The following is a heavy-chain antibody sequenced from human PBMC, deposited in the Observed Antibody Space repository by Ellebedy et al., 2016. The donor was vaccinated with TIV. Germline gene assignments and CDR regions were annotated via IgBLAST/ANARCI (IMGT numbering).Heavy chain of an antibody. J-gene: IGHJ4*02. CDR2: IYSVDTT. V-gene: IGHV3-53*01. D-gene: IGHD2-2*01. CDR1: GFTVSNNY. CDR3: AGGPSRGY. Sequence: PGGSLRLSCAASGFTVSNNYMSCVRQAPGKGLEWVSLIYSVDTTQYADSVKGRFTISRDNSKNTVYLQMNSLRAEDTAVYYCAGGPSRGYWGRGTLVTVSS.